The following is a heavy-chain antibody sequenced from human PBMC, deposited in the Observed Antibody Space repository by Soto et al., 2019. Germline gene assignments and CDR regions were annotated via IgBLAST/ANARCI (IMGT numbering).Heavy chain of an antibody. CDR3: TGHAIDANNRTY. CDR1: GLSFRGSA. J-gene: IGHJ4*01. V-gene: IGHV3-73*01. D-gene: IGHD1-1*01. CDR2: IRTKPNSYAT. Sequence: PGGSLRLSCVASGLSFRGSAIHWVRQASGKGLEWVAHIRTKPNSYATTYAASVKGRFTISRDDSKNMAFLQMNSLKIEDTAVYYCTGHAIDANNRTYCGHGTLVTVSS.